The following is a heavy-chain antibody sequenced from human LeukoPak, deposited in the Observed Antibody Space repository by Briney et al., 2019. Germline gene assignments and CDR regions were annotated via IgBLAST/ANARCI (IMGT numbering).Heavy chain of an antibody. CDR2: ISSSSSYI. J-gene: IGHJ4*02. D-gene: IGHD3-22*01. Sequence: GGSLRLSCAASGFTFSSYSMNWVRQAPGKGLEWVSSISSSSSYIYYADSVKGRFTISRDNAKNSLYLQMNSLRAEDTAVYYCARDQGVMGYYKYWGQGTLVTVSS. V-gene: IGHV3-21*01. CDR1: GFTFSSYS. CDR3: ARDQGVMGYYKY.